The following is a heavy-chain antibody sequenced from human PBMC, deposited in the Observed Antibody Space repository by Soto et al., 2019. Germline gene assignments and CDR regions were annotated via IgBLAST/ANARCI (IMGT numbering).Heavy chain of an antibody. CDR1: GGSISSSSYY. CDR2: IYYSGST. V-gene: IGHV4-39*01. Sequence: QLQLQESAPGLVKPSETLSLTCTVSGGSISSSSYYWGWIRQPPGKGLEWIGSIYYSGSTYYNPSLKSRVTISVDTSKNQFSLKLRSVTAADTAVYYCARRKATVTSPFDYWGQGTLVTVSS. J-gene: IGHJ4*02. CDR3: ARRKATVTSPFDY. D-gene: IGHD4-17*01.